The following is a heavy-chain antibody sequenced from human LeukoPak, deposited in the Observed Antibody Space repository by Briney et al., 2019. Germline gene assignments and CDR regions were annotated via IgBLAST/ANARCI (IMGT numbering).Heavy chain of an antibody. J-gene: IGHJ4*02. CDR3: ARVRYYYGSGTLDY. V-gene: IGHV4-61*02. CDR2: IYTSGST. D-gene: IGHD3-10*01. Sequence: KASETLSLTCTVSGGSISSGSYYWSWIRQPAGKGLEWIGRIYTSGSTNYNPSLKSRVTISVDTSKNQFSLKLSSVTAADTAVYYCARVRYYYGSGTLDYWGQGTLVTVSS. CDR1: GGSISSGSYY.